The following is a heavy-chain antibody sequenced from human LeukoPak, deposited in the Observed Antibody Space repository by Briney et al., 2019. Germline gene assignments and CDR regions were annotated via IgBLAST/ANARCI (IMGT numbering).Heavy chain of an antibody. CDR3: AKDFEWFGELLRMGYFDY. J-gene: IGHJ4*02. CDR1: GFTFSSYA. D-gene: IGHD3-10*01. CDR2: ISGSGGST. V-gene: IGHV3-23*01. Sequence: GGSLRLPCAASGFTFSSYAMSWVRQAPGKGLEWVSAISGSGGSTYYADSVKGRFTISRDNSKNTLYLQMNSLRAEDMAVYYCAKDFEWFGELLRMGYFDYWGQGTLVTVSS.